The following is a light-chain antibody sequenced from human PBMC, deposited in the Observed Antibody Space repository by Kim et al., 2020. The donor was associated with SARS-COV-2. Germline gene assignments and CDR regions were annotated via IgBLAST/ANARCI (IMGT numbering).Light chain of an antibody. V-gene: IGKV3-20*01. CDR1: QSISSTY. CDR2: GAS. J-gene: IGKJ5*01. Sequence: ETVLTQSPGTLSLSPGERATLSCRASQSISSTYLAWYQQKPGQAPRLLIYGASSRATGIPDRFSGSGSGTDFTLTISRLDPEDFAVYYCQQYGSSPQTFGQGTRLEI. CDR3: QQYGSSPQT.